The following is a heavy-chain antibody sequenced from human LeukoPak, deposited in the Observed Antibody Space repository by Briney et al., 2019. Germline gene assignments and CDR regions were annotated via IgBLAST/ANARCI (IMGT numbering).Heavy chain of an antibody. D-gene: IGHD6-13*01. J-gene: IGHJ4*02. CDR2: IKQDGSAK. CDR3: VRQYNSSWLQFFDY. Sequence: PGGSLRLSCAASGFTFSTYWMTWVRRAPGKGLEWLANIKQDGSAKYYVDSVKGRFTISRDNAKNSLYLQMNSLRAEDTAVYYCVRQYNSSWLQFFDYWGQGTLVTVSS. CDR1: GFTFSTYW. V-gene: IGHV3-7*04.